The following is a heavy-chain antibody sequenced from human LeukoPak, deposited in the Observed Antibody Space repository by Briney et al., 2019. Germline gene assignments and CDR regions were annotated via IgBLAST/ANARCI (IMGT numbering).Heavy chain of an antibody. CDR3: AGASDYYGSGSYDNY. D-gene: IGHD3-10*01. J-gene: IGHJ4*02. Sequence: GGSLRLSCAASGFTFSSYWMSWVRQAPGEGLEWVSVIYSGGSTYYADSVKGRFIISRDNSRNMLYLQMNSLRAEDTAVYYCAGASDYYGSGSYDNYWGQGTLVTVSS. CDR1: GFTFSSYW. V-gene: IGHV3-53*01. CDR2: IYSGGST.